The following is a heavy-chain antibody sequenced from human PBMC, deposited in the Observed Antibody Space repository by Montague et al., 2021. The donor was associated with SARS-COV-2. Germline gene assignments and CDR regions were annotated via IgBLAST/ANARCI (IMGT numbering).Heavy chain of an antibody. CDR3: ARVKWLRLDY. Sequence: SVKVSCKASGYTFSSYGISWVRQAPGQGLEWMGWISAYNGNTNYAQKLQGRATMTTEKSTSTAYMELRSLRSDDTALYYCARVKWLRLDYWGQGTLVTVSS. J-gene: IGHJ4*02. CDR2: ISAYNGNT. V-gene: IGHV1-18*01. CDR1: GYTFSSYG. D-gene: IGHD5-12*01.